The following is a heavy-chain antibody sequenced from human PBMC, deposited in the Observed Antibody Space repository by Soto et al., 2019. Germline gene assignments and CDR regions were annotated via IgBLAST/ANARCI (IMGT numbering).Heavy chain of an antibody. CDR2: IIPIFGTA. CDR1: GGTFSSYA. J-gene: IGHJ6*02. V-gene: IGHV1-69*12. D-gene: IGHD3-16*01. CDR3: ASAWGPSYYYGMDV. Sequence: QVQLVQSGAEVKKPGSSVKVSCKASGGTFSSYAICWVRQAPGQGLEWMGGIIPIFGTADYAQKFQGRVAITADASTSTAYMELSSLRSEDTVVYYCASAWGPSYYYGMDVWGQGTTVTVSS.